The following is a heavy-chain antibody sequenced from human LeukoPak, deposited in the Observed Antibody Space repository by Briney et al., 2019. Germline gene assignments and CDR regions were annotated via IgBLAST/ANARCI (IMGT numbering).Heavy chain of an antibody. CDR1: GFTFSSYG. CDR2: IWYDGSNK. D-gene: IGHD6-19*01. Sequence: PGGSLRLSCAASGFTFSSYGMHWVRQAPGKGLEWVAVIWYDGSNKYYADSVKGRFTISRDNSKNTLYLQMNSLRAEDTAVYYCAKTPRDSSGYYFDYWGQGTLVTVSS. J-gene: IGHJ4*02. V-gene: IGHV3-33*06. CDR3: AKTPRDSSGYYFDY.